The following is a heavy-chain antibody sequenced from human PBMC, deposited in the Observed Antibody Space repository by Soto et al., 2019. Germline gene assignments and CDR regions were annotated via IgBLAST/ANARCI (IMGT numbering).Heavy chain of an antibody. Sequence: EVQLVESGGGLVQPGGSLRLSCAASGFTFSTYSMIWVRQAPGKGLEWVSFISSSSSTIYYADSVKGRFTISRDNAKNSLYLQMNSLRDEETAVYYCAREQTYGAVWDYWGQGALVTVSS. J-gene: IGHJ4*02. CDR1: GFTFSTYS. D-gene: IGHD3-10*01. V-gene: IGHV3-48*02. CDR3: AREQTYGAVWDY. CDR2: ISSSSSTI.